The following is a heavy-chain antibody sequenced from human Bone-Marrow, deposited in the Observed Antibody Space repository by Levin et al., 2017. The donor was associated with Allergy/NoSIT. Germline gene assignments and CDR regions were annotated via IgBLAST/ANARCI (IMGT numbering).Heavy chain of an antibody. J-gene: IGHJ6*02. D-gene: IGHD6-19*01. CDR3: ARDNKGGGSGWIYYYYGLDV. CDR2: IYYSGST. CDR1: GVSISSGGYH. V-gene: IGHV4-31*03. Sequence: NTSETLSLTCTVSGVSISSGGYHWSWIRQQPGKGLEWIGHIYYSGSTNFNPSLKSRVTMSVDRSKNQFSLNLTSVTAADTAVYYCARDNKGGGSGWIYYYYGLDVWGQGTTVIVSS.